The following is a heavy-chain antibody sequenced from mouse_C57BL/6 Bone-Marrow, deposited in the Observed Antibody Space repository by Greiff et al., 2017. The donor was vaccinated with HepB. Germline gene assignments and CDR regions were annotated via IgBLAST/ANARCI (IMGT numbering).Heavy chain of an antibody. J-gene: IGHJ2*01. CDR1: GYTFTSYW. CDR2: IDPSDSYT. CDR3: ARGGYYYGSSYLLFDY. Sequence: VKLQQPGAELVKPGASVKLSCKASGYTFTSYWMQWVKQRPGQGLEWIGEIDPSDSYTNYNQKFKGKATLTVDTSSSTAYMQLSSLTSEDSAVYYCARGGYYYGSSYLLFDYWGQGTTLTVSS. D-gene: IGHD1-1*01. V-gene: IGHV1-50*01.